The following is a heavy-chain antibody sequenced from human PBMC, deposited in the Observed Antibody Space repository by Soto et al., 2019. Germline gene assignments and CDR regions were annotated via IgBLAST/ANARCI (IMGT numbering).Heavy chain of an antibody. V-gene: IGHV1-18*04. CDR1: VYTFSGFY. CDR2: ISASNGNT. J-gene: IGHJ6*02. Sequence: ASVKFSFKTSVYTFSGFYIHWLRHAPGQGLEWMGSISASNGNTNYAQKLQGRVTMTTDTSTGTAYMELRSLRPDDTATYYCARDSVRYCRDGACYQGYYYFAMDVWGQGTTVPVSS. CDR3: ARDSVRYCRDGACYQGYYYFAMDV. D-gene: IGHD2-8*01.